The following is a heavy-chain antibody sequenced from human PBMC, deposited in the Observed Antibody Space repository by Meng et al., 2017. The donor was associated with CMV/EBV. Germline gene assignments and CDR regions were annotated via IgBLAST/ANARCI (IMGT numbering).Heavy chain of an antibody. J-gene: IGHJ4*02. CDR3: ASRYCSGGSCYSSPLDY. V-gene: IGHV4-34*01. CDR2: INHSGST. D-gene: IGHD2-15*01. Sequence: QAPLQQWGAGLLKPSETLSLTCAVYGGSFSGYYWSWIRQPPGKGLEWIGEINHSGSTNYNPSLKSRVTISVDTSKNQFSLKLSSVTAADTAVYYCASRYCSGGSCYSSPLDYWGQGTLVTVSS. CDR1: GGSFSGYY.